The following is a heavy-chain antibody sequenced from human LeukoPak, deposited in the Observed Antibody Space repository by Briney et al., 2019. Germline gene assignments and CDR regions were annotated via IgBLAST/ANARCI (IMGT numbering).Heavy chain of an antibody. J-gene: IGHJ3*02. V-gene: IGHV1-18*01. CDR3: ARNDPLLWFGEILSGAFDI. CDR2: VSASTRNT. CDR1: GYIFTNYG. D-gene: IGHD3-10*01. Sequence: ASVTVSCKASGYIFTNYGISWVRQAPGQGLEWMGWVSASTRNTNYAQKFQDRVTVTTDISTTTAYMELRSLRSDDTAVYYCARNDPLLWFGEILSGAFDIWGQGTMVTVSS.